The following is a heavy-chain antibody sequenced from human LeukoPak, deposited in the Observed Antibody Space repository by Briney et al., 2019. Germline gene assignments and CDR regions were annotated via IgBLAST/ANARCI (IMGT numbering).Heavy chain of an antibody. D-gene: IGHD3-10*01. CDR2: ISGSGGST. CDR3: AKDGQRVRGVIGDY. Sequence: GGSLRLSCAASGFTFSSYAMSWVRQAPGKGLEWVSGISGSGGSTYYADSVKGRFTISRDNSKNTLYLQMNSLRAEDTAVYYCAKDGQRVRGVIGDYWGQGTLVTVSS. J-gene: IGHJ4*02. V-gene: IGHV3-23*01. CDR1: GFTFSSYA.